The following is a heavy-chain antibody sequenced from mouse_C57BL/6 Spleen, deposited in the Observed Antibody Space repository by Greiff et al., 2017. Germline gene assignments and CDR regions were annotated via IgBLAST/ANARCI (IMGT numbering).Heavy chain of an antibody. CDR1: GYTFTSYW. CDR3: ARYYYGSSYDWYFDV. Sequence: VKLQQPGAELVKPGASVKLSRKASGYTFTSYWMHWVKQRPGQGLEWIGMIHPNSGSTNYNEKFKSKATLTVDKSSSTAYMQLSSLTSEDSAVYYCARYYYGSSYDWYFDVWGTGTTVTVSS. V-gene: IGHV1-64*01. J-gene: IGHJ1*03. CDR2: IHPNSGST. D-gene: IGHD1-1*01.